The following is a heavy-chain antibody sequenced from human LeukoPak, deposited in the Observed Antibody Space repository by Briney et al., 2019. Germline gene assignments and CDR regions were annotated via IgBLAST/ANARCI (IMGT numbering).Heavy chain of an antibody. V-gene: IGHV1-18*01. D-gene: IGHD5-12*01. Sequence: ASVKVSCKASGYTFTSYGISWVRQAPGQGLEWMGWISAYNGNTNYAQKLQGRVTMTTDTSTSTAYMELRSRSSDETAVYYWSRVPFWGVATLGGHYWGQGTLVTVSS. CDR2: ISAYNGNT. CDR3: SRVPFWGVATLGGHY. CDR1: GYTFTSYG. J-gene: IGHJ4*02.